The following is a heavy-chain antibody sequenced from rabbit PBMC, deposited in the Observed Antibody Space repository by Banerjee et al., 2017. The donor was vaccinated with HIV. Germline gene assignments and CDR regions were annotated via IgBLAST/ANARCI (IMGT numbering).Heavy chain of an antibody. Sequence: QEQLEESGGDLVKPEGSLTLTCTASGFSFSNKYVMCWVRQAPGKGLEWIACINTSSGNTFYASWAKGRFTISRTSSTTVTLQMTSLTAADTATYFCARDWGAYAGHGYATGWLDLWGQGTLVTVS. CDR3: ARDWGAYAGHGYATGWLDL. D-gene: IGHD6-1*01. CDR2: INTSSGNT. CDR1: GFSFSNKYV. V-gene: IGHV1S45*01. J-gene: IGHJ5*01.